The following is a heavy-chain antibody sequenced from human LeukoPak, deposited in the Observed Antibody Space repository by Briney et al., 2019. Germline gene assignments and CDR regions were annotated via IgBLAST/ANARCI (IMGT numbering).Heavy chain of an antibody. CDR2: FDPEDGET. Sequence: ASVKVSCKVSGYTLTELSMHWVRQAPGKGLEWMGGFDPEDGETIYARKFQGRVTMTEDTSTDTAYMELSSLRSEDTAVYYCATFSGYSSSWYVDYWGQGTLVTVSS. CDR3: ATFSGYSSSWYVDY. V-gene: IGHV1-24*01. J-gene: IGHJ4*02. D-gene: IGHD6-13*01. CDR1: GYTLTELS.